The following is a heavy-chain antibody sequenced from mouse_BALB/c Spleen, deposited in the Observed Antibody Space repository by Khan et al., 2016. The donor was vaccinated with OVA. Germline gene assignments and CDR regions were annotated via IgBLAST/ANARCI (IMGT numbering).Heavy chain of an antibody. Sequence: EVQLQESGPSLVKPSQTLSLTCSVTGDSITSGYWNWIRKFPGNKLKYMGYISSSDSTFYNPSLKSRISITRDTSKNQYYLQLNSVTTEDTATYYCARWNYRYDGYFDYWGQGTTLTVSS. J-gene: IGHJ2*01. D-gene: IGHD2-14*01. CDR1: GDSITSGY. CDR2: ISSSDST. V-gene: IGHV3-8*02. CDR3: ARWNYRYDGYFDY.